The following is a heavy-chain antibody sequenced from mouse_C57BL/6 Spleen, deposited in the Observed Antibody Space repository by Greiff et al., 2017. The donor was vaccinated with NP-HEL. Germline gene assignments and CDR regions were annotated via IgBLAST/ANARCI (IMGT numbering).Heavy chain of an antibody. D-gene: IGHD1-1*01. J-gene: IGHJ4*01. CDR1: GYTFTNYW. V-gene: IGHV1-63*01. Sequence: VQLQQSGAELVRPGTSVKMSCKASGYTFTNYWIGWAKQRPGHGLEWIGDIYPGGGYTNYNEKFKGKATLTADKSASTAYMQFSSLTSEDSAIYYCARGSSASYAMDYWGQGTSVTVSS. CDR2: IYPGGGYT. CDR3: ARGSSASYAMDY.